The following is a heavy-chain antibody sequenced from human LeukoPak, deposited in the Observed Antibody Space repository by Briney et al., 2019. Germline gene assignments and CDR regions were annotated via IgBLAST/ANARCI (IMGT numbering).Heavy chain of an antibody. J-gene: IGHJ4*02. D-gene: IGHD5-12*01. CDR2: INPDNGGT. Sequence: GASVKVSCKASGYTFTSYPISWVRQAPGQGLEWMGWINPDNGGTNYAQKFQGRVTMTRDMSISTAYMELSRLRSDDTAVYYCARDPSNSGYDYLYYFDYWGQGTLVTVSS. CDR1: GYTFTSYP. V-gene: IGHV1-2*02. CDR3: ARDPSNSGYDYLYYFDY.